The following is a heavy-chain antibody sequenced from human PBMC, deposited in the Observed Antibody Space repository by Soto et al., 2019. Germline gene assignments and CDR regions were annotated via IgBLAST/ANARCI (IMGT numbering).Heavy chain of an antibody. V-gene: IGHV1-18*01. J-gene: IGHJ4*02. CDR3: ARDITGATGDY. Sequence: GASVKVSCKASGYIFINYNIFWVRQAPGQGLEWMGWISTSNGDTSYAQNFQGRVTMTTDTSTSTAYVELRSPRYDDTAVYYCARDITGATGDYWGQGTLVTVSS. CDR2: ISTSNGDT. D-gene: IGHD1-26*01. CDR1: GYIFINYN.